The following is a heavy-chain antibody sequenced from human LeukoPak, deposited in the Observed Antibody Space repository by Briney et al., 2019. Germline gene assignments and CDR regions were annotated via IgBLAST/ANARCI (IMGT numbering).Heavy chain of an antibody. D-gene: IGHD5-24*01. J-gene: IGHJ3*02. CDR1: GFTLSSLV. Sequence: GGSLRLSCAASGFTLSSLVMKGVRQAPGKGLESIAYISSSGTTIYYADSVKGRFTISRDNATHSLYLQMNSLTAEDTGVYYCARDHRDGYNAGDTFDIWGQGTMVTVSS. V-gene: IGHV3-48*03. CDR3: ARDHRDGYNAGDTFDI. CDR2: ISSSGTTI.